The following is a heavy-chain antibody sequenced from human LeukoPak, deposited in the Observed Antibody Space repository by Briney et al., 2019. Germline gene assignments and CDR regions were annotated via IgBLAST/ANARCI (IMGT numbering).Heavy chain of an antibody. V-gene: IGHV1-3*01. CDR1: EYTFTSYA. Sequence: ASVKVSCKASEYTFTSYAMHWVRQAPGQRLEWMGWINAGNGNTKYSQKFQGRVTITRDTSASTAYMELSSLRSEDTAVYYCARRRPTVGGYYFDYWGQGTLVTVSS. J-gene: IGHJ4*02. CDR2: INAGNGNT. CDR3: ARRRPTVGGYYFDY. D-gene: IGHD4-23*01.